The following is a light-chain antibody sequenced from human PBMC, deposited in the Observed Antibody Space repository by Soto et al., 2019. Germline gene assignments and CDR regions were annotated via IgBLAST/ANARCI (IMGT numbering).Light chain of an antibody. CDR2: EVS. V-gene: IGLV2-14*01. CDR3: SSYISSTTLVV. Sequence: QSALTQPASVSGSPGQSITISCTGTSSDVGGYDYVSWYQQHPDKAPTHMIYEVSNRPSGVSNRFSGAKSGSTASLTISGLEAEDEADYFCSSYISSTTLVVFGGGTKLTVL. CDR1: SSDVGGYDY. J-gene: IGLJ2*01.